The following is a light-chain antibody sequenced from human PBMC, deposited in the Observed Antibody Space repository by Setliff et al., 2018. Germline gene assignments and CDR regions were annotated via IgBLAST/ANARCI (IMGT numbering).Light chain of an antibody. Sequence: QSVLTQPPSASGSPGQSVTISCTGTSSDVGGYNYVSWYQQHPGKAPKLLIYDVTYQPSGVSDRFSASMSGNTASLTISGLQAEDEGDYYCSSYTARSAVFGPGTKVTVL. CDR2: DVT. CDR3: SSYTARSAV. CDR1: SSDVGGYNY. J-gene: IGLJ1*01. V-gene: IGLV2-14*03.